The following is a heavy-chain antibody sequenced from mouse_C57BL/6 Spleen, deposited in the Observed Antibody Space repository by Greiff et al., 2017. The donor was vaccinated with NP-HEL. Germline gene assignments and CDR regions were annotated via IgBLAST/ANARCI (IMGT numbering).Heavy chain of an antibody. CDR2: IDPETGGT. V-gene: IGHV1-15*01. Sequence: QVQLKESGAELVRPGSSLTLSCKASVYTFTDYEMHWVKQTPVHGLEWIGAIDPETGGTAYNQKFKGKAILTADKSSSTAYMELRSLTSEDSAVYYCTRRGYSNLAWFAYWGQGTLVTVSA. D-gene: IGHD2-5*01. CDR1: VYTFTDYE. CDR3: TRRGYSNLAWFAY. J-gene: IGHJ3*01.